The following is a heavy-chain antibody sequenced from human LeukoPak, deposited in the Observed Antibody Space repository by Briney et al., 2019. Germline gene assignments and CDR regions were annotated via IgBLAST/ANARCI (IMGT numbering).Heavy chain of an antibody. CDR3: AKDRRSYPDY. V-gene: IGHV3-30*04. D-gene: IGHD1-26*01. CDR1: GFTFSDYA. CDR2: ISYDGSNK. Sequence: GGSLRLSCAASGFTFSDYAMHWVRQAPGKGLEWVAVISYDGSNKYYADSVKGRFTISRDNSKNTLYLQMNSLRAEDTAVYYCAKDRRSYPDYWGQGTLVTVSS. J-gene: IGHJ4*02.